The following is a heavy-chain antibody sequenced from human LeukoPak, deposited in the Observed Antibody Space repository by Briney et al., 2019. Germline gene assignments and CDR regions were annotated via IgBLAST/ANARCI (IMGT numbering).Heavy chain of an antibody. CDR3: ARAKSTYGWGSYSDY. CDR2: INPNTGGT. D-gene: IGHD3-10*01. CDR1: EYTFTGYY. V-gene: IGHV1-2*06. J-gene: IGHJ4*02. Sequence: ASVKVSCKASEYTFTGYYLHWVRQAPGQGLEWMGRINPNTGGTNYAQKFQGRVTMTRDTSISTTYMELSRLNSDDTAVYYCARAKSTYGWGSYSDYWGQGTLVTVTS.